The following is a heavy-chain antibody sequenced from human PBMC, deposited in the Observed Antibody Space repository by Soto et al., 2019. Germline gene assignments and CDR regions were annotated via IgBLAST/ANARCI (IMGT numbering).Heavy chain of an antibody. V-gene: IGHV3-9*01. CDR3: AKMAPAARGDYFDY. Sequence: GGSLRLSCAASGFTFDDYAMHWVRQAPGKGLEWVSGISWNSGSIGYADSVKGRFTISRDNAKNSLYLQMNSLRAEDTALYYCAKMAPAARGDYFDYWGQGTLVTVSS. CDR2: ISWNSGSI. J-gene: IGHJ4*02. D-gene: IGHD2-2*01. CDR1: GFTFDDYA.